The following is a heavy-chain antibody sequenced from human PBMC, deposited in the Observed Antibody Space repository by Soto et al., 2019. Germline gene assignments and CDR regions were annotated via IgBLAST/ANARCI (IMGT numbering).Heavy chain of an antibody. Sequence: AVGSLRLSCAASDFAFGVYWMHWVRQAPGKGLEWVSRINPDGSNIDYADSVRGRFTISRDNAEKILYLQMNSLRGEDTAVYYCAREDYYGSGTYPLDHWGQGTLVTVSS. CDR3: AREDYYGSGTYPLDH. CDR1: DFAFGVYW. V-gene: IGHV3-74*01. J-gene: IGHJ4*02. D-gene: IGHD3-10*01. CDR2: INPDGSNI.